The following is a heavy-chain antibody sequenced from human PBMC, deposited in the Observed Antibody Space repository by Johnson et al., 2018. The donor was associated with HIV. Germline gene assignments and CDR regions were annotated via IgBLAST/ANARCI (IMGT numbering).Heavy chain of an antibody. V-gene: IGHV3-30*02. J-gene: IGHJ3*02. Sequence: QVQLVESGGGVVQPGGSLRLSCAASGFTFSSYGMHWVRQAPGKGLEWVAFIRYDGSNKYYADSVKGRFTISRDNSKNTLYLQMNSLRAEDTAVYYCAKEGDRITMIVVESDAFDIWGQGTMVTVSS. CDR1: GFTFSSYG. D-gene: IGHD3-22*01. CDR3: AKEGDRITMIVVESDAFDI. CDR2: IRYDGSNK.